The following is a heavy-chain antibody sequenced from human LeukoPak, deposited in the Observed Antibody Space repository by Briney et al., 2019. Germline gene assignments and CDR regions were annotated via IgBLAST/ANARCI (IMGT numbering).Heavy chain of an antibody. CDR2: ISGSGGST. CDR3: AKENQAVVAAFFDY. J-gene: IGHJ4*02. Sequence: GGSPRLSCAASGFTFSSYAMSWVRQAPGKGLERVSAISGSGGSTYYADSVKGRFTISRDNSKNTLYLQMNSLRAEDTAVYYCAKENQAVVAAFFDYWGQGTLVTVSS. D-gene: IGHD2-15*01. CDR1: GFTFSSYA. V-gene: IGHV3-23*01.